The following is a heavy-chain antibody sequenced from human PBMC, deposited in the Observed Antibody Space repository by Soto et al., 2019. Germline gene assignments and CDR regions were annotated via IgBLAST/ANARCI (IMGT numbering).Heavy chain of an antibody. CDR1: GFTFDDYA. D-gene: IGHD6-19*01. V-gene: IGHV3-23*01. J-gene: IGHJ5*02. CDR2: ISGSGGST. Sequence: PGGSLRLSCAASGFTFDDYAMHWVRQAPGKGLEWVSAISGSGGSTYYADFVKGRFTISRDNSKNTLYLQMNSLRAEDTAIYYCAKSSGWYVNNWLDPWGQGTLVTVSS. CDR3: AKSSGWYVNNWLDP.